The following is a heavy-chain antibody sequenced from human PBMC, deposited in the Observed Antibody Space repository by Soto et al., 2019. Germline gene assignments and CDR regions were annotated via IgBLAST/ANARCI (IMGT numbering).Heavy chain of an antibody. Sequence: GGSLRLSCAASGFSFSDYYMSWIRQAPGKGLEWVSLISTSGSSTDYADSVKGRFTISRDNAKNSLSLQMNSLRAEDTAVYYCARDVSIGDSSGYYFGNWFDPWGQGTLVTVSS. CDR3: ARDVSIGDSSGYYFGNWFDP. J-gene: IGHJ5*02. CDR1: GFSFSDYY. V-gene: IGHV3-11*01. CDR2: ISTSGSST. D-gene: IGHD3-22*01.